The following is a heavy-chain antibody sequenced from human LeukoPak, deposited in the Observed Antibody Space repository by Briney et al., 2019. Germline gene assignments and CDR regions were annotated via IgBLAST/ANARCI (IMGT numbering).Heavy chain of an antibody. CDR1: GFVFSTYW. D-gene: IGHD6-19*01. J-gene: IGHJ6*02. CDR3: AREAGHGMDV. Sequence: GGSLRLSCAASGFVFSTYWMSWVRQAPGKGLEWVANIKYGGSDIFYADSVKGRFTISRDNTRESLFLQMNSLRAGDTAVYYCAREAGHGMDVWGQGTTVTVFS. V-gene: IGHV3-7*01. CDR2: IKYGGSDI.